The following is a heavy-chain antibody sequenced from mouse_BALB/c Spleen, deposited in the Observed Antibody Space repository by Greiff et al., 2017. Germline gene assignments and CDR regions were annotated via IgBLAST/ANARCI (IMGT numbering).Heavy chain of an antibody. D-gene: IGHD2-3*01. CDR1: GYSITSDYA. J-gene: IGHJ2*01. V-gene: IGHV3-2*02. CDR3: ARHYDGYWGYFDY. CDR2: ISYSGST. Sequence: EVQLQESGPGLVKPSQSLSLTCTVTGYSITSDYAWNWIRQFPGNKLEWMGYISYSGSTSYNPSLKSRISITRDTSKNQFFLQLNSVTTEDTATYYCARHYDGYWGYFDYWGQGTTLTVSS.